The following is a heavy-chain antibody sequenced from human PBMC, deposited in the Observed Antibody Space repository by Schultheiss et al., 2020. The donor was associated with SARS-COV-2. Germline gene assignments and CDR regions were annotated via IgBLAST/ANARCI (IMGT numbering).Heavy chain of an antibody. Sequence: GGSLRLSFAASGFTFDDCGMSWVRQAPGKGLVWVSVIYSGGSTYYADSVKGRFTISRDNSKNTLYLQMNSLRAEDTAVYYCARGGVRYFDWLLSSYPFDYWGQGTLVTVS. V-gene: IGHV3-53*01. D-gene: IGHD3-9*01. CDR2: IYSGGST. CDR1: GFTFDDCG. J-gene: IGHJ4*02. CDR3: ARGGVRYFDWLLSSYPFDY.